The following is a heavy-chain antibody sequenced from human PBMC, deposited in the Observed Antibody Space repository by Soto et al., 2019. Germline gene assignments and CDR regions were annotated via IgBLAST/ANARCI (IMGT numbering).Heavy chain of an antibody. D-gene: IGHD1-26*01. V-gene: IGHV1-69*01. CDR1: GGTFRSDA. CDR3: ARGVTGGTYDS. J-gene: IGHJ5*01. Sequence: QAQLEQSGAEVKKPESSVRVSCKASGGTFRSDAFTWVRQAPGQGLEWVGGIIPIFGKATYAQKFQDRVKFTADESTNTTYMELSSLRSEDTATYYCARGVTGGTYDSWGPGTLVTVSA. CDR2: IIPIFGKA.